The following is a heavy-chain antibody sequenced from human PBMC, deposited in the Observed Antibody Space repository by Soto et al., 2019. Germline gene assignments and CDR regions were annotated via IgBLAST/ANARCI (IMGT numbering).Heavy chain of an antibody. D-gene: IGHD3-10*01. Sequence: GGSLRLSCAASGFTFSSYDMHWVRQATGKGLEWVSAIGTAGDTYYPGSVKGRFTISRENAKNSLYLQMNSLRAGDTAVYYCARVPSDSGAFDIWGQGTMVTVSS. CDR1: GFTFSSYD. V-gene: IGHV3-13*01. CDR3: ARVPSDSGAFDI. J-gene: IGHJ3*02. CDR2: IGTAGDT.